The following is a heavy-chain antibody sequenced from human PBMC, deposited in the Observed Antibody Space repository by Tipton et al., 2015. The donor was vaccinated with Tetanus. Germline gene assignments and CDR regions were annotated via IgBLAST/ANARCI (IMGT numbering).Heavy chain of an antibody. CDR2: IHHTGST. V-gene: IGHV4-31*03. D-gene: IGHD6-19*01. J-gene: IGHJ6*02. Sequence: TLSLTCTVSGDSISSGGPYWSWVRQFPGKGLEWMGYIHHTGSTYYNPSLKSRVTISVDTSKNQFSLKLSSVTAADTAVYYCARVVEVAVAGMGLYYYYGMDVWGQGTTVTVSS. CDR3: ARVVEVAVAGMGLYYYYGMDV. CDR1: GDSISSGGPY.